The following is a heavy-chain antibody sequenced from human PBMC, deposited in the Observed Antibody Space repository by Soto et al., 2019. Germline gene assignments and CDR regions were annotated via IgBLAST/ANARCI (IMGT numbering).Heavy chain of an antibody. CDR1: GFTFSSYG. V-gene: IGHV3-30*18. Sequence: QVQLVESGGGVVQPGRSLRLSCAASGFTFSSYGMHWVRQAPGKGLEWVAVISYDGSNKYYADSVKGRFTISRDNSKNTRYLQMNSLRAEDTAVYYCAKDIWCTTGTLGYWGQGTLVTVSS. CDR3: AKDIWCTTGTLGY. CDR2: ISYDGSNK. J-gene: IGHJ4*02. D-gene: IGHD1-1*01.